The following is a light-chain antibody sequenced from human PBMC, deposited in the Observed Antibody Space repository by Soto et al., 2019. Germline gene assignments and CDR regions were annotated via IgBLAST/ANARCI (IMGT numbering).Light chain of an antibody. CDR2: RNN. CDR1: SSNLGDNT. CDR3: ATWDDSLNGPV. J-gene: IGLJ3*02. Sequence: QSVLTQPPSASGTPGQRVTISCSGSSSNLGDNTVNWYQQLPGTAPKLLIYRNNRRPSEVPDRFSGSKSGTSASLAISGLQSDDEADYYCATWDDSLNGPVFGGGTQLPVL. V-gene: IGLV1-44*01.